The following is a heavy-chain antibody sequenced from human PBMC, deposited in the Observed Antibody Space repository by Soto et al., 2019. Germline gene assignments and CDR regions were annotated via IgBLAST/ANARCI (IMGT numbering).Heavy chain of an antibody. CDR1: GGTFSSYA. J-gene: IGHJ6*02. Sequence: GASVKVSCKASGGTFSSYAISWVRQAPGQGLEWMGGIIPIFGTANYAQKFQGRVTITADESTSTAYMELSSLRSEDTAVYYCARAYGFWSGQDYYYYGMDVWGQGTTVTVSS. CDR2: IIPIFGTA. CDR3: ARAYGFWSGQDYYYYGMDV. V-gene: IGHV1-69*13. D-gene: IGHD3-3*01.